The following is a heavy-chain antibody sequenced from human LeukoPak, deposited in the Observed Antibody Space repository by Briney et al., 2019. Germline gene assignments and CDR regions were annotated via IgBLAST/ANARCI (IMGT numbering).Heavy chain of an antibody. CDR2: ISGSGGST. V-gene: IGHV3-23*01. Sequence: GGSLRPSCAASGFTFSSYAMSWVRQAPGKGLEWVSAISGSGGSTYYADSVKGRFTISRDNSKNTLYLQMNSLRAEDTAVYYCAKSVDILTGYRGYWGQGTLVTVSS. J-gene: IGHJ4*02. D-gene: IGHD3-9*01. CDR1: GFTFSSYA. CDR3: AKSVDILTGYRGY.